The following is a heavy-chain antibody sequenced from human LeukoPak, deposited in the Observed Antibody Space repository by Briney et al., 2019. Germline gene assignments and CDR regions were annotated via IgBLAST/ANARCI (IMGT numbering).Heavy chain of an antibody. V-gene: IGHV3-73*01. CDR2: IRSKADSYAT. J-gene: IGHJ4*02. Sequence: PGRSLRLSCVASGFTFSGSVMHLVRQASGQGLDSVGRIRSKADSYATAYAASVKGRFTISRDDARNSLFLQMNSLRAEDTALYYCARSCGGDCYSSHRYYFDSWGQGSLVTVS. CDR3: ARSCGGDCYSSHRYYFDS. CDR1: GFTFSGSV. D-gene: IGHD2-21*02.